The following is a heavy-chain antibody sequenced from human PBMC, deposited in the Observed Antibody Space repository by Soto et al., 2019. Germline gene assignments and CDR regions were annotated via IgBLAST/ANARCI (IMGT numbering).Heavy chain of an antibody. CDR3: AGPIPYSGSRWDAFDI. CDR2: IYPGDSDT. V-gene: IGHV5-51*01. Sequence: GESLKISCKGSGYSFTSYWIGWVRQMPGKGLGWMGIIYPGDSDTRYSPSFQGQVTISADKSISTAYLQWSSLKASDTAMYYCAGPIPYSGSRWDAFDIWGQGTMVTVSS. D-gene: IGHD1-26*01. J-gene: IGHJ3*02. CDR1: GYSFTSYW.